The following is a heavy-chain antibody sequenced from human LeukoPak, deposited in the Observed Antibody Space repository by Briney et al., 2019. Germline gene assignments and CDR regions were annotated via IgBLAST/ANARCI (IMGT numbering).Heavy chain of an antibody. CDR2: IYHSGST. CDR3: ARARVPAADFDY. D-gene: IGHD2-2*01. V-gene: IGHV4-38-2*01. Sequence: ETLSLTCAVSGYSISSGYYWGWIRQPPGKGLEWIGSIYHSGSTYYNPSLKSRVTISVDTSKNQFSLKLSSVTAADTAVYYCARARVPAADFDYWGQGTLVTVSS. J-gene: IGHJ4*02. CDR1: GYSISSGYY.